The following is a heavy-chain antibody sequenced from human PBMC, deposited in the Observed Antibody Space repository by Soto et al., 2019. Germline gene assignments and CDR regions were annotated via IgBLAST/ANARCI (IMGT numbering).Heavy chain of an antibody. CDR2: INAGNGNT. D-gene: IGHD2-15*01. CDR1: GYTFTSYA. V-gene: IGHV1-3*01. Sequence: ASVKVSCKASGYTFTSYAMHWVRQAPGQRLEWMGWINAGNGNTKYSQKFQGRVTITRDTSASTAYMELSSLRSVDTATYYCAHLVVAGLTYYFDYWGQGTLVTVSS. J-gene: IGHJ4*02. CDR3: AHLVVAGLTYYFDY.